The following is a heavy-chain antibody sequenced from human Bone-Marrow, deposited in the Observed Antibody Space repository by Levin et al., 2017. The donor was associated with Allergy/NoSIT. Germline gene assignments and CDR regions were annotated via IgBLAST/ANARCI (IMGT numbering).Heavy chain of an antibody. CDR2: ISYDGSNK. CDR3: ARDWDKPGAFDI. Sequence: GESLKISCAASGFTFSSYAMHWVRQAPGKGLEWVAVISYDGSNKYYADSVKGRFTISRDNSKNTLYLQMNSLRAEDTAVYYCARDWDKPGAFDIWGQGTMVTVSS. V-gene: IGHV3-30*04. D-gene: IGHD1-26*01. J-gene: IGHJ3*02. CDR1: GFTFSSYA.